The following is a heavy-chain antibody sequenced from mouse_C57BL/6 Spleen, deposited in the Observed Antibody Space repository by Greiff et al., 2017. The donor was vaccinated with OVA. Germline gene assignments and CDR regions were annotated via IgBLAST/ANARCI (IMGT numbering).Heavy chain of an antibody. V-gene: IGHV1-69*01. D-gene: IGHD6-1*01. CDR3: TRAEGALCAVDY. Sequence: QVHVKQPGAELVMPGASVKLSCKASGYTFTSYWMHWVKQRPGQGLEWIGEIDPSDSYTNYNQKFKGKSTLTVDKSSSTAYMQLSSLTSEDSAVFYCTRAEGALCAVDYWCQGPSVTVFS. CDR2: IDPSDSYT. CDR1: GYTFTSYW. J-gene: IGHJ4*01.